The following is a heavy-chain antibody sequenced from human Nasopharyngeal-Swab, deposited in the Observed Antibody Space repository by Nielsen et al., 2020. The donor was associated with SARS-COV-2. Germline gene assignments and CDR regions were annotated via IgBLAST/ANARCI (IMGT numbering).Heavy chain of an antibody. CDR1: GYTFTSYD. Sequence: ASVKVSCKASGYTFTSYDINWVRQATGQGLEWMGWMNPNSGNTGYAQKFQGRVTITADKSTSTAYMELSSLRSEDTAVYYCARDSQPSGDILTGQIHWGQGTLVTVSS. D-gene: IGHD3-9*01. J-gene: IGHJ4*02. V-gene: IGHV1-8*01. CDR3: ARDSQPSGDILTGQIH. CDR2: MNPNSGNT.